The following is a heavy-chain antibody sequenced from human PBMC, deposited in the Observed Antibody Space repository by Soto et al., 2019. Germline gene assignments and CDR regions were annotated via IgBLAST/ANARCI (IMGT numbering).Heavy chain of an antibody. CDR1: GFTFSSYG. V-gene: IGHV3-30*18. J-gene: IGHJ6*02. CDR2: ISYDGSNK. Sequence: VGSLRLSCAASGFTFSSYGMHWVRQAPGKGLEWVAVISYDGSNKYYADSVKGRFTISRDNSKNTLYLQMNSLRAEDTAVYYCAKVGNYYYYGMDVWGQGTTVTVSS. CDR3: AKVGNYYYYGMDV.